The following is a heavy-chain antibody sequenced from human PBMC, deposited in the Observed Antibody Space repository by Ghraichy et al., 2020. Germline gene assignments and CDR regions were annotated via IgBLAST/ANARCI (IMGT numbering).Heavy chain of an antibody. Sequence: GGSLRLSCATSGFTFITTALSWVRQAPGKGLEWVSAICGGGGSTYYADSVKGRFTISRDNSKNTLYLQMNSLRGEDTAVYYCAKDHGYGGNGFDSWGQGTLVTVS. V-gene: IGHV3-23*01. CDR1: GFTFITTA. D-gene: IGHD4-23*01. CDR3: AKDHGYGGNGFDS. CDR2: ICGGGGST. J-gene: IGHJ4*02.